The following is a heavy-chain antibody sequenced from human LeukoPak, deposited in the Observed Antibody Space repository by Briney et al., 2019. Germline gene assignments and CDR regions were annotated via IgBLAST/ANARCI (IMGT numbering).Heavy chain of an antibody. CDR3: VKGIQLWLISAFDI. J-gene: IGHJ3*02. D-gene: IGHD5-18*01. V-gene: IGHV3-64D*06. Sequence: GGSLRLSCSASGFTFSSYAMHWVRQAPGKGLEYVPAISSNGGSTYYADSVKGRFTISRDNSKNTLYLQMGSLRAEDTAVYYCVKGIQLWLISAFDIWGQGTMVTVSS. CDR2: ISSNGGST. CDR1: GFTFSSYA.